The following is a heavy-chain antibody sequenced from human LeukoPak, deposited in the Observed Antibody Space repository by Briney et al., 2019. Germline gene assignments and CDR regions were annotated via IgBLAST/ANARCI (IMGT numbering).Heavy chain of an antibody. CDR3: ARESTAVAGKIYYYMDV. CDR1: GGSISSYY. Sequence: SETLSLTCTVSGGSISSYYWSWIRQPAGKGLEWIGRIYTSGSTNYNPSLKSRVTMSVDTSKNQFSLKLSSVTAADTAVYYCARESTAVAGKIYYYMDVWGKGTTVTVSS. D-gene: IGHD6-19*01. CDR2: IYTSGST. V-gene: IGHV4-4*07. J-gene: IGHJ6*03.